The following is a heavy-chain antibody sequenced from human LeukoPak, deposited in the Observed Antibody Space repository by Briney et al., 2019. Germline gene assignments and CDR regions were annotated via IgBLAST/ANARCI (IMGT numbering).Heavy chain of an antibody. CDR2: VIPIFGTA. J-gene: IGHJ4*02. CDR3: ARDYGAMAFDY. D-gene: IGHD5-18*01. V-gene: IGHV1-69*05. Sequence: APVKFSCQASGGPFRSYAISWVRQAPGQGLEWMGGVIPIFGTANYAQKFQGRVTITTDESTSTAYMELSSLRSEDTAVYYCARDYGAMAFDYWGQGTLVTVSS. CDR1: GGPFRSYA.